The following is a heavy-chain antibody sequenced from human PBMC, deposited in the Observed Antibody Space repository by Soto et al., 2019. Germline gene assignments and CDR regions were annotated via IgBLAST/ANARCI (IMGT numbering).Heavy chain of an antibody. V-gene: IGHV3-30*18. J-gene: IGHJ6*02. CDR1: GFTFSSYG. CDR3: AKVKVLHYYYYYGMDV. D-gene: IGHD1-26*01. CDR2: ISYDGSNK. Sequence: QVQLVESGGGVVQPGRSLRLSCAASGFTFSSYGMHWVRQAPGKGLEWVAVISYDGSNKYYADSVKGRFTISRDNSKNTLYLQMNSLRAEDTAVYYCAKVKVLHYYYYYGMDVWGQGTTVTVSS.